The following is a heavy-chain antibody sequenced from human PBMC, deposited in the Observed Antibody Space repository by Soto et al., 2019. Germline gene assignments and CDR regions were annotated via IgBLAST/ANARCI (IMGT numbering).Heavy chain of an antibody. CDR3: ARGRDGDY. D-gene: IGHD6-6*01. V-gene: IGHV1-18*01. CDR2: ISAHNGNT. Sequence: QVHLVQSGAEVKKPGASVKVSCKASGYTFTSYGITWVRQAPGQGLEWMGWISAHNGNTDYAQKLQGRVIVTRDTTTSTAYMELSSQISDGTAVYYCARGRDGDYWGQGALVTVSS. CDR1: GYTFTSYG. J-gene: IGHJ4*02.